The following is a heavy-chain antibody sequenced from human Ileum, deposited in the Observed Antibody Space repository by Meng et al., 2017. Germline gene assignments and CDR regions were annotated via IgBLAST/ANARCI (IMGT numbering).Heavy chain of an antibody. Sequence: QVQLQESGPGLVKPSQTLSLNCTVSGGSITSGDYYWSWIRQPPGKGLEWIGYIFYTGATYSNPSLKSRVTVSVDTSKNQFSLKLSSVTAADTAVYYCARDRDSSGYYPYWGQGTLVTVSS. D-gene: IGHD3-22*01. V-gene: IGHV4-30-4*01. CDR2: IFYTGAT. CDR3: ARDRDSSGYYPY. CDR1: GGSITSGDYY. J-gene: IGHJ4*02.